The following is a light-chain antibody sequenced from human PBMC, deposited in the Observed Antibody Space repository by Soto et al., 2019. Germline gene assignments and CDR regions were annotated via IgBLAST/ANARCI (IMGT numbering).Light chain of an antibody. J-gene: IGLJ3*02. CDR3: LLSYGGARGV. CDR2: DTS. V-gene: IGLV7-46*01. CDR1: AGAVTSGHF. Sequence: QTVVTQEPSLTVSPGGTVTLTCGSSAGAVTSGHFPYWFQQKPGQAPRTLIYDTSNKHSWTPARFSGSLLGGKAALTLSGAQAEDEAEYYCLLSYGGARGVFGGGTQLTVL.